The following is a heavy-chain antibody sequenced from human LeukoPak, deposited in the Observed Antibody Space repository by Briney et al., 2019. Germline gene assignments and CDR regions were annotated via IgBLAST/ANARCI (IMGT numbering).Heavy chain of an antibody. D-gene: IGHD2-2*01. J-gene: IGHJ4*02. CDR1: GFTFADYA. CDR3: AKSTCSTTRCYGGAFDY. CDR2: MNWNSGGL. Sequence: GGSLRLSCAASGFTFADYAMYWVRQAPGKGLEWVSGMNWNSGGLDYADSVKGRFTISRDNAKNSLSLQMNSLRPEDTAFYFCAKSTCSTTRCYGGAFDYWGQGTLVTVSS. V-gene: IGHV3-9*01.